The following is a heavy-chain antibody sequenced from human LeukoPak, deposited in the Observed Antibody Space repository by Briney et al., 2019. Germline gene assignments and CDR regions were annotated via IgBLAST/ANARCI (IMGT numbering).Heavy chain of an antibody. CDR1: GFTFSSYW. J-gene: IGHJ4*02. D-gene: IGHD5-18*01. Sequence: PGGSLILSCAASGFTFSSYWMSWVRQAPGKGLEWVANIKRDGSEKYHVDSVKGRFTISRDNAKNSLYLQMNSLRDEDTAVYYCAREGYISGYGVIDYWGQGTLVTVSS. CDR2: IKRDGSEK. V-gene: IGHV3-7*01. CDR3: AREGYISGYGVIDY.